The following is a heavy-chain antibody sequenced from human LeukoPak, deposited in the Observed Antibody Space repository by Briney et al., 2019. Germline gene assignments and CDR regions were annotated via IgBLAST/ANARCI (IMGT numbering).Heavy chain of an antibody. D-gene: IGHD2-21*02. CDR3: VREDTPATANY. CDR1: GFTFSSYG. V-gene: IGHV3-30*03. CDR2: ISYDGSNK. J-gene: IGHJ4*02. Sequence: GGSLRLSCAASGFTFSSYGMHWVRQAPGKGLEWVAVISYDGSNKYYADSVKGRFTISRDNSKNTLYLQMHSLRPGDTAVYYCVREDTPATANYWGQGTLVTISS.